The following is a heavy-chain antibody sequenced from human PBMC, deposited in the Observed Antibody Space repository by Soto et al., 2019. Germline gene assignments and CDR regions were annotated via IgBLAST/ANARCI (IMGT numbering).Heavy chain of an antibody. V-gene: IGHV3-74*01. CDR2: INTDGSIT. CDR3: TREAGYCSRTSCYRRAFDS. D-gene: IGHD2-2*01. CDR1: GFTFSGHW. J-gene: IGHJ3*02. Sequence: EVQLVESGGDLVQPGGSLRLSCAASGFTFSGHWMHWVRRAPGKGLVWVSHINTDGSITGYADSVKGRFTISRDNAKNTLYLQMNGLRVEDTSVYYCTREAGYCSRTSCYRRAFDSWGQGTMVTVSS.